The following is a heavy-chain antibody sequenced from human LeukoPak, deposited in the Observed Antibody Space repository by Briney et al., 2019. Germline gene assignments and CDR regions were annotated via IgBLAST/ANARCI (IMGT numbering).Heavy chain of an antibody. V-gene: IGHV3-48*01. CDR1: GFTFSSYS. CDR3: ARDGAVTTRSYYYMDV. D-gene: IGHD4-11*01. J-gene: IGHJ6*03. Sequence: GGSLRLSCAASGFTFSSYSMNWVRQAPGKGLEWVSYISSSSSTIYYADSVKGRFTISRDNAKNSLYLQMNSLRAEDTAVYYCARDGAVTTRSYYYMDVWRKGTTVTVSS. CDR2: ISSSSSTI.